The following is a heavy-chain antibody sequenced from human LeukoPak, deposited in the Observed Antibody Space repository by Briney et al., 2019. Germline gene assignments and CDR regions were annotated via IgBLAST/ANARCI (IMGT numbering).Heavy chain of an antibody. CDR1: GGSISSSSYY. Sequence: PSETLSLTCTVSGGSISSSSYYWGWIRQPPGKGLEWIGSIYYSGSTYYNPSLKCRVTISVDTSKNQFSLKLSSVTAADTAVYYCARRPGIAAATNWFDPWGQGTLVTVSS. V-gene: IGHV4-39*01. CDR2: IYYSGST. J-gene: IGHJ5*02. CDR3: ARRPGIAAATNWFDP. D-gene: IGHD6-13*01.